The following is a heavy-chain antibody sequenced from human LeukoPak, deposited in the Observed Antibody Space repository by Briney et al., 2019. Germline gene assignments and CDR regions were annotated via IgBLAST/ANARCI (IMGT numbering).Heavy chain of an antibody. J-gene: IGHJ3*02. CDR2: ISGSGGST. CDR1: GFTVSSNY. CDR3: ARTMVRGVIITGSAFDI. Sequence: GGSLRLSCAASGFTVSSNYMSWVRQAPGKGLEWVSAISGSGGSTYYADSVKGRFTISRDNSKNTLYLQMNSLRAEDTAVYYCARTMVRGVIITGSAFDIWGQGTMVTVSS. V-gene: IGHV3-23*01. D-gene: IGHD3-10*01.